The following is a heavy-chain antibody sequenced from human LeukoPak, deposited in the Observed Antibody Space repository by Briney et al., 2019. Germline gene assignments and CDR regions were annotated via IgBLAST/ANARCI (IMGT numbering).Heavy chain of an antibody. CDR1: GYTFTNYP. CDR2: INTSTGSP. CDR3: ARGISIFRGIPPGY. D-gene: IGHD3-10*01. Sequence: ASVKVSCKASGYTFTNYPMNWVRQAPGQGLEWMGWINTSTGSPTYAQGFTGRFVFSLDTPVTTAYLQISGLEAEDTAVYYCARGISIFRGIPPGYWGQGTLVTVSS. V-gene: IGHV7-4-1*02. J-gene: IGHJ4*02.